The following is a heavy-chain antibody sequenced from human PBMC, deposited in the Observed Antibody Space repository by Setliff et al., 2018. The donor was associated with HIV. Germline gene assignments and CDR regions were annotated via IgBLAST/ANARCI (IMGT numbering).Heavy chain of an antibody. CDR2: IWYDGSNK. V-gene: IGHV3-33*08. Sequence: GGSLRLSCAASGFTLSDHWMHWVRQAPGKGLEWVAVIWYDGSNKYYADSVKGRFTLTTDTSTNTAYMELRSLRSDDTAVYYCARGVGATSAQHWGQGTLVTVSS. CDR3: ARGVGATSAQH. J-gene: IGHJ1*01. D-gene: IGHD1-26*01. CDR1: GFTLSDHW.